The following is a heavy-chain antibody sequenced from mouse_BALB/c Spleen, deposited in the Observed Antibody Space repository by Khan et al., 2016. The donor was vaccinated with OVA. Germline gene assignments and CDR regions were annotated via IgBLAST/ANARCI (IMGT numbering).Heavy chain of an antibody. CDR2: INTYTGEP. D-gene: IGHD2-10*01. J-gene: IGHJ4*01. CDR1: GYTFTKSG. Sequence: QIQLVQSGPELKKPGETVKISCKASGYTFTKSGMNWVKQAPGKGLKWMGWINTYTGEPTYADDFKGRFAFSLETSASTAYLQINNLKNEDTATXFCARPPYFSYVMDNWGQGTSVTVSS. V-gene: IGHV9-3-1*01. CDR3: ARPPYFSYVMDN.